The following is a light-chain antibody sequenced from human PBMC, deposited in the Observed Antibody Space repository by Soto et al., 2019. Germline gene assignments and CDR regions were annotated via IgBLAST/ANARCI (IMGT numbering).Light chain of an antibody. CDR2: AAS. CDR3: QQTYSTPPFT. CDR1: QSISTN. Sequence: DIQMTQSPSSLSASVGDRVTISCRASQSISTNLNWYQQKPGKAPKLLMYAASSLHSGVPSRFSGSGSGTDFTLTISTLQPEDFATYFCQQTYSTPPFTFGQGTRLEI. V-gene: IGKV1-39*01. J-gene: IGKJ2*01.